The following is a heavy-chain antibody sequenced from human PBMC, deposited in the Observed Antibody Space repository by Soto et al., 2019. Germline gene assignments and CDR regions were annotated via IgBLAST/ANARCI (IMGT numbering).Heavy chain of an antibody. D-gene: IGHD2-8*01. CDR3: ARAPPYCTNGVCYNPAEKDTEYYFDY. V-gene: IGHV3-21*01. CDR1: GFTFSSYS. Sequence: GGSLRLSCAASGFTFSSYSMNWVRQAPGKGLEWVSSISSSSSYIYYADSVKGRFTISRDNAKNSLYLQMNSLRAEDTAVYYCARAPPYCTNGVCYNPAEKDTEYYFDYWGQGTLVTVSS. J-gene: IGHJ4*02. CDR2: ISSSSSYI.